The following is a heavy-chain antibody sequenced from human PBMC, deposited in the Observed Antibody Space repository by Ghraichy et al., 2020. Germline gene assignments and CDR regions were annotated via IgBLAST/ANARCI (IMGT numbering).Heavy chain of an antibody. CDR2: ISGSGGST. D-gene: IGHD6-13*01. Sequence: GGSLRLSCAASGFTFSSYAMSWVRQAPGKGLEWVSAISGSGGSTYYADSVKGRFTISRDNSKNTLYLQMNSLRAEDTAVYYCAKTPGYSSSWSIYFQHWGQGSLVTVSS. CDR3: AKTPGYSSSWSIYFQH. J-gene: IGHJ1*01. CDR1: GFTFSSYA. V-gene: IGHV3-23*01.